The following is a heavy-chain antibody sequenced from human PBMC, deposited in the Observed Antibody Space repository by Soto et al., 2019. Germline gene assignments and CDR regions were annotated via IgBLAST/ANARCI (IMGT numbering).Heavy chain of an antibody. Sequence: QVQLVQSGAEVKKPGASVKVSCKASGYTFTSYDINWVRQATGQGLEWMGWMNPNSGNTGYAQKFQGRVTMTRNTSISTGYMELSSLRSEDTAVYYCARGDIVLVPAAMGGGFDPWGQGTLVTVSS. CDR2: MNPNSGNT. CDR1: GYTFTSYD. J-gene: IGHJ5*02. D-gene: IGHD2-2*01. CDR3: ARGDIVLVPAAMGGGFDP. V-gene: IGHV1-8*01.